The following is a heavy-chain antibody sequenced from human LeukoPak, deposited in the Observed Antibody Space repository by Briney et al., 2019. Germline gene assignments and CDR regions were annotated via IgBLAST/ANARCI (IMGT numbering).Heavy chain of an antibody. V-gene: IGHV3-21*01. CDR2: ISSSSYI. J-gene: IGHJ5*02. CDR3: ARLGLYYYDSSGYYNWFDP. Sequence: PGGSLRLSCAASGFTFSSYSMNWVRQAPGKGLEWVSSISSSSYIYYADSVKGRFTISRDNAKNSLYLQMNSLRAEDTAVYYCARLGLYYYDSSGYYNWFDPWGQGTLVTVSS. CDR1: GFTFSSYS. D-gene: IGHD3-22*01.